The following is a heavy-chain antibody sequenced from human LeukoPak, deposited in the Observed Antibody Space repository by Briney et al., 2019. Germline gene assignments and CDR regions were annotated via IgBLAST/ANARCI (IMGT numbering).Heavy chain of an antibody. Sequence: SETLSLTCTVSNGSISSYYWGWIRQPPGKGLEWIGYIYYSGSTNYNPSLKSRVTISVNTSKNQFSLKLSSVTAADTAVYYCARDPSRGRVDTAMVTLVPYYYGMDVWGQGTTVTVSS. V-gene: IGHV4-59*12. J-gene: IGHJ6*02. D-gene: IGHD5-18*01. CDR2: IYYSGST. CDR3: ARDPSRGRVDTAMVTLVPYYYGMDV. CDR1: NGSISSYY.